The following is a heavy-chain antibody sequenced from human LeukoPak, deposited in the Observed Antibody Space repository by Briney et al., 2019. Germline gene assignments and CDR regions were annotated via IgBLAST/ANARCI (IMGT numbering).Heavy chain of an antibody. V-gene: IGHV5-10-1*01. Sequence: GESLKISCKGSGYSFTSYWISRVRQMPGKGLEWMGSIDPTDSYTNYSPSFQGHVTISADKSISTAYLQWSSLKASDTAMYYCARQAPGSGWYDYWGQGTLVTVSS. CDR2: IDPTDSYT. D-gene: IGHD6-19*01. CDR3: ARQAPGSGWYDY. J-gene: IGHJ4*02. CDR1: GYSFTSYW.